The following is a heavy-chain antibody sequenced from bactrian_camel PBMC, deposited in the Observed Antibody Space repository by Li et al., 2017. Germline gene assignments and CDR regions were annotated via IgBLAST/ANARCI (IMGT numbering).Heavy chain of an antibody. D-gene: IGHD3*01. CDR3: GKGEYDSCSGSSCYVTYVY. CDR2: INSGRDTT. Sequence: VQLVESGGGLVQPGGSLRLSCAASGLPFTQYMTWVRQAPGKGLEWVANINSGRDTTNYADSVKGRFTISRDDAKNTLYLQLNSLKTEDTAMYYCGKGEYDSCSGSSCYVTYVYGGQGTQVTVS. J-gene: IGHJ4*01. CDR1: GLPFTQY. V-gene: IGHV3S40*01.